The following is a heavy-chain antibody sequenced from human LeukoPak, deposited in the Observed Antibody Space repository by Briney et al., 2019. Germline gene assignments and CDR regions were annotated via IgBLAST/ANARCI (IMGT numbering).Heavy chain of an antibody. CDR1: GFTFSSYA. V-gene: IGHV3-30*04. CDR3: ARTYYYYYMDV. J-gene: IGHJ6*03. CDR2: ISYDGSNK. Sequence: PGGSLRLSCAASGFTFSSYAMHWVRQAPGKGLEWVAVISYDGSNKYYADSVKGRFTISRDNAKNSLYLQMNSLRAEDTAVYYCARTYYYYYMDVWGKGTTVTVSS.